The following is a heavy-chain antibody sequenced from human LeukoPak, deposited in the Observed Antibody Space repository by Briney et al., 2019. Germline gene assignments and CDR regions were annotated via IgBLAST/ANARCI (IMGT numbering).Heavy chain of an antibody. CDR2: ISPDGAYI. CDR1: GFTFRGTV. CDR3: VKRFLESIVSEQ. J-gene: IGHJ4*02. Sequence: GGSLRLSCAASGFTFRGTVMTWVRQAPGKGLQWVSTISPDGAYIYYADSLRGRFTMSRDNSGNTLYLQMTSLRVEDTAIYYCVKRFLESIVSEQWGQGTLVTVSS. V-gene: IGHV3-23*01. D-gene: IGHD3-3*01.